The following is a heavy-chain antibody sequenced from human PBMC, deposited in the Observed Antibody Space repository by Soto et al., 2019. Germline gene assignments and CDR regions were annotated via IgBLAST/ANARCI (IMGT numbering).Heavy chain of an antibody. V-gene: IGHV3-21*01. Sequence: VQLVESGGGLVKPGGSLRLSCAASGFTFSSYRMNFVRQAPGKGLEWVTSISGTGTYIYYADSVKGRFTISRDNANNSLNLQMISLRDDESAVYYGGRGAPQYCPDGVGYGFDIWGQGTTVTVSS. D-gene: IGHD2-8*01. CDR1: GFTFSSYR. J-gene: IGHJ3*02. CDR3: GRGAPQYCPDGVGYGFDI. CDR2: ISGTGTYI.